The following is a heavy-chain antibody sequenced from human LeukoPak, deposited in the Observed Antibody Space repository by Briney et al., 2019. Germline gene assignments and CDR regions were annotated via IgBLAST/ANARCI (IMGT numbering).Heavy chain of an antibody. CDR1: GYTFTSYY. V-gene: IGHV1-46*01. Sequence: ASVKVSCKASGYTFTSYYMHWVRQAPGQGLEWMGIINPSGGSTSYAQKFQGRVTMTRDTSTSTVYLELSRLRSEDTAVYYCARHAAFGELVIWGQGTLVTVSS. J-gene: IGHJ4*02. D-gene: IGHD3-10*01. CDR3: ARHAAFGELVI. CDR2: INPSGGST.